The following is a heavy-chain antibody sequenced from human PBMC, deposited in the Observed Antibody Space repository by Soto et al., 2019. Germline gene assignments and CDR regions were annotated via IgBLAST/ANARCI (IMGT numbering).Heavy chain of an antibody. CDR2: ISSSGSTI. J-gene: IGHJ4*02. V-gene: IGHV3-11*01. Sequence: QVQLVESGGGLVKPGGSLRLSCAASGFTFSDYYMSWIRQAPGKGLEWVSYISSSGSTIYYADSVKGRFTISRDNAKNSLYLQMNSLRAEDTSVYCCARDYRYCSGGSCYNKEYYFDYWGQGTLVTVSS. CDR3: ARDYRYCSGGSCYNKEYYFDY. D-gene: IGHD2-15*01. CDR1: GFTFSDYY.